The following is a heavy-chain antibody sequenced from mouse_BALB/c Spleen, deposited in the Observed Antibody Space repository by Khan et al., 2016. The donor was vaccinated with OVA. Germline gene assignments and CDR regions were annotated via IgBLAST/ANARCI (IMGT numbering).Heavy chain of an antibody. D-gene: IGHD4-1*01. J-gene: IGHJ2*01. CDR1: GFNIKDTY. V-gene: IGHV14-3*02. CDR2: IDPANGNT. Sequence: VQLQQAGAELVKPGASVKLSCTASGFNIKDTYMHWVKQRPEQGLEWIGRIDPANGNTKYDPKFQGKATIKADPSSNTAYLQLSSLTSEDTAVYYCARSPGTSFDYWGQGTTLTVSS. CDR3: ARSPGTSFDY.